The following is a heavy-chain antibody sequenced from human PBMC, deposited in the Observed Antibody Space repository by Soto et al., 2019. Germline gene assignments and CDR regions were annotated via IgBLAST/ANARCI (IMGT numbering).Heavy chain of an antibody. D-gene: IGHD2-2*01. V-gene: IGHV4-59*08. CDR1: GASINSYY. Sequence: SETLSLTCTVSGASINSYYWSWIRQAPGKGLEWIGYTYYTGSTNYNPSLKSRVTMSVDTSKSQFSLKLSSVTAADTAVYYCARAELPAAKGTFDYWGQGTLVTVSS. CDR2: TYYTGST. J-gene: IGHJ4*02. CDR3: ARAELPAAKGTFDY.